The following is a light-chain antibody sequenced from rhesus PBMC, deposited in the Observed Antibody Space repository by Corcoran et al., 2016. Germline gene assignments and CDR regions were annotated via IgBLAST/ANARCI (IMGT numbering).Light chain of an antibody. CDR1: SSDIGGYDG. Sequence: QSALPQPPSVSKSLGQAVTISCTGTSSDIGGYDGVSWYQQFSGPAPRLLIHDVRKRASGVSDRFSGSKSGKTASLTISGLQPEDEAEYFCCSYRSGNSYVFGSGTKLTVL. V-gene: IGLV2-38*01. J-gene: IGLJ6*01. CDR2: DVR. CDR3: CSYRSGNSYV.